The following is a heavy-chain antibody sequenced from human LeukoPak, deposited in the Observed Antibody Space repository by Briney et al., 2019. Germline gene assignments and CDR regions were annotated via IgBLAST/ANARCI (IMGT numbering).Heavy chain of an antibody. CDR2: IFYSGST. Sequence: SETLSLTCTVSGYSISSGYYWGWIRQPPGKGLEWIGNIFYSGSTYYGPSLKSRLTTSLDTSRNQFSLKLNSVTAADTAVYYCAKSNGYGLIDIWGQGTMVTVSS. CDR3: AKSNGYGLIDI. V-gene: IGHV4-38-2*02. D-gene: IGHD3-10*01. CDR1: GYSISSGYY. J-gene: IGHJ3*02.